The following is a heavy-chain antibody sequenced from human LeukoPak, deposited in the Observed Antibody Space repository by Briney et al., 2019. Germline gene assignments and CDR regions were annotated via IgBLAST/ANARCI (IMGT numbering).Heavy chain of an antibody. V-gene: IGHV3-53*01. CDR2: LYSGGST. CDR1: GFTVSSNY. Sequence: GGSLRLSSAASGFTVSSNYMSWVRQAPGKGLEWVSVLYSGGSTYYADSVKGRFTISRDNSKNTVYLQMNSLRGEDTAVFYCASDKGTFAFDIWGQGTMVTVSS. D-gene: IGHD3-10*01. J-gene: IGHJ3*02. CDR3: ASDKGTFAFDI.